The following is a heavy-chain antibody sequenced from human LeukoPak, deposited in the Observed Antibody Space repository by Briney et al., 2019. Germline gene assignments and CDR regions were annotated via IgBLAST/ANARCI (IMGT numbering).Heavy chain of an antibody. V-gene: IGHV3-23*01. J-gene: IGHJ3*02. CDR3: AKGGRGYSYDAFDI. CDR2: ISGNGGST. CDR1: GFTFNNYA. Sequence: GGSLRLSCAASGFTFNNYAVTWVRQAPGKGLEWVSAISGNGGSTYYADSVKGRFNISRDNSKNTLYLQMNSLRAEDTAVYYCAKGGRGYSYDAFDIWGQGTMVTVSS. D-gene: IGHD5-18*01.